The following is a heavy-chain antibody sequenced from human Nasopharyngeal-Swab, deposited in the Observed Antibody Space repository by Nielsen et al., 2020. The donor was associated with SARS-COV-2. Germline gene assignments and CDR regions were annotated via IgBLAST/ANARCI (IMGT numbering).Heavy chain of an antibody. CDR3: AREEREVWSGFFLAASMDV. Sequence: AAKDFCKAAAGTISSYAISWVGQAAGQGLEWMGGIIPIFGTANYAQKFQGRVTITADESTSTAYMELSSLRSEDTAVYYCAREEREVWSGFFLAASMDVWGQGTTVTVSS. J-gene: IGHJ6*02. V-gene: IGHV1-69*13. CDR2: IIPIFGTA. CDR1: AGTISSYA. D-gene: IGHD3-3*01.